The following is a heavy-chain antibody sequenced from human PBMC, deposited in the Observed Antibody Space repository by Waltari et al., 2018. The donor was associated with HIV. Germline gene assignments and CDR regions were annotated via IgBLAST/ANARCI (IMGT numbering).Heavy chain of an antibody. Sequence: VQVVQSGAEVKKPGSSVKVSCQASGDTLSNYAVSWVRQAPGQGLEWMGWIFPGMGRAMHTQECADRVKIIAGKATNAAYMDRGALHSWDTAFYLWALGRSDDIRSGRENLGGFDPWGPGTLVSVSS. J-gene: IGHJ5*02. CDR3: ALGRSDDIRSGRENLGGFDP. CDR1: GDTLSNYA. V-gene: IGHV1-69*04. CDR2: IFPGMGRA. D-gene: IGHD3-3*01.